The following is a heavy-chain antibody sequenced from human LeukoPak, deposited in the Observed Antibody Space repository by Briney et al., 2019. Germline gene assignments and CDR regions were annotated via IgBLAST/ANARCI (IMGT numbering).Heavy chain of an antibody. Sequence: PSETLSLTCTVSGGSISSGSYYWSWIRQPAGKGLEWIGRIYTSGSTNYNPSLKSRVTISVDTSKNQFSLKLSSVTAADTAVYYCASRERRDMVRGLGSYYYMDVWGKGTTVTISS. CDR3: ASRERRDMVRGLGSYYYMDV. CDR1: GGSISSGSYY. J-gene: IGHJ6*03. V-gene: IGHV4-61*02. D-gene: IGHD3-10*01. CDR2: IYTSGST.